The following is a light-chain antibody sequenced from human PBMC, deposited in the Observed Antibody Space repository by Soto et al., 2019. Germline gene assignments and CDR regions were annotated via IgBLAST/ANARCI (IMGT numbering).Light chain of an antibody. CDR2: EVS. CDR3: SSYAGSTKHVV. J-gene: IGLJ2*01. CDR1: SSDVGGYNY. V-gene: IGLV2-8*01. Sequence: QSVLTQPPSASGSPGQSVTISCTGTSSDVGGYNYVSWYQQHPGKAPKLMIYEVSKRPSGVPDRFSGSKSGNTASLTVSGLQAEDEADYYCSSYAGSTKHVVFGGGTKLTVL.